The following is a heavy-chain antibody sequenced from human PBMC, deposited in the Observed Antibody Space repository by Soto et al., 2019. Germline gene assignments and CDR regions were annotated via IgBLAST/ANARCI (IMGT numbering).Heavy chain of an antibody. CDR2: ISGTGTTT. CDR3: AKNQPSWATRAAFDY. J-gene: IGHJ4*02. Sequence: EVQLLESGGGLIQPGGSLRLSCAASGFTFSSYAMTWVRQAPGKGLEWVSTISGTGTTTYYADSVKGRFTISRDNSKNTLYLQMNSLRTEDTAVYYCAKNQPSWATRAAFDYWGQGTLVTVSS. V-gene: IGHV3-23*01. D-gene: IGHD2-2*01. CDR1: GFTFSSYA.